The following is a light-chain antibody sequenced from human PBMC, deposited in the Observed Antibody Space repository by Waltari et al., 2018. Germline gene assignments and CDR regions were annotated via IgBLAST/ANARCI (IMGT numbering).Light chain of an antibody. CDR2: KIS. J-gene: IGKJ2*01. V-gene: IGKV2-30*02. CDR1: QSLVLTDGKTN. CDR3: MQGSHWPRT. Sequence: DVVMTQSPLSLPVLPGQPASIVCRTSQSLVLTDGKTNLNWFQQRPGQPPRRLIYKISRRESGVPDRFSGSGSGTDFTLKISRVEAEDVGVYYCMQGSHWPRTFGQGTKLEI.